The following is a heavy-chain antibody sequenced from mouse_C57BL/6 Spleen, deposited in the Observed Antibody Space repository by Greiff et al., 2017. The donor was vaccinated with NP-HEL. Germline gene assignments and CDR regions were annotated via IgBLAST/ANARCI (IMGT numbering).Heavy chain of an antibody. Sequence: VQLQQPGAELVKPGASVKLSCKASGYTFTSYWMHWVKQRPGQGLEWIGMIHPNSGSTNYNEKFKSKATLTVDKSSSTAYMQLSSLTSEDSAVYYCARGGYDGYSFAYWGQGTLVTVSA. D-gene: IGHD2-3*01. CDR3: ARGGYDGYSFAY. J-gene: IGHJ3*01. CDR1: GYTFTSYW. V-gene: IGHV1-64*01. CDR2: IHPNSGST.